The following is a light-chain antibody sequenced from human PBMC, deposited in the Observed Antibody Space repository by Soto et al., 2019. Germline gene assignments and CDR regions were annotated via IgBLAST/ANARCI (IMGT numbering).Light chain of an antibody. V-gene: IGLV2-14*01. CDR2: DVS. CDR1: SSDVGGYNY. J-gene: IGLJ2*01. CDR3: SSYTSSSTHA. Sequence: QSVLTQPASVSGSPGQSITISCTGTSSDVGGYNYVSWYQQHPGKAPKLMIYDVSNRPSGVSNRFSGSKSGNTASLTISGLQAEDEADYYCSSYTSSSTHAFGGGTKVTVL.